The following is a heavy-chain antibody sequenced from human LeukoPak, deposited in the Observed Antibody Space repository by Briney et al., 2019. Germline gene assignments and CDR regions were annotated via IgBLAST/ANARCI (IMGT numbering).Heavy chain of an antibody. Sequence: SETLSLTCAVYGGSFSGYYWSWIRQPPGKGLEWIGEINHSGSTNYNPSLKSRVTISVDTSKNQFSLKLSSVTAADTAVYYCARGSPLGQNWFDPWGQGTLVTVSS. J-gene: IGHJ5*02. CDR1: GGSFSGYY. CDR2: INHSGST. V-gene: IGHV4-34*01. D-gene: IGHD7-27*01. CDR3: ARGSPLGQNWFDP.